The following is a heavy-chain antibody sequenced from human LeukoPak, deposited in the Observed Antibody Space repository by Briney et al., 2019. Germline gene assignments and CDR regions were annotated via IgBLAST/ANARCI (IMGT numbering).Heavy chain of an antibody. D-gene: IGHD4-17*01. CDR2: IYYSGST. J-gene: IGHJ4*02. Sequence: PSETLSHTCTVSGGSISSYYWSWIRQPPGKGLEWIGYIYYSGSTNYNPSLKSRVTISVDTSKNQFSLKLSSVTAADTAVYYCARQGDYGDYVHYWGQGTLVTVSS. CDR3: ARQGDYGDYVHY. CDR1: GGSISSYY. V-gene: IGHV4-59*01.